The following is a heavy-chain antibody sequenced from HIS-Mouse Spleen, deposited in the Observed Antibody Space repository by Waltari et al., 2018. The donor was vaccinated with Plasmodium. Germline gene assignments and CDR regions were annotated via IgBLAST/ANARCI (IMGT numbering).Heavy chain of an antibody. D-gene: IGHD6-19*01. J-gene: IGHJ4*02. CDR1: GGSFSGYY. CDR3: ARGPGYSSGWYYFDY. Sequence: QVQLQQWGAGLLKPSETLSLTCAVYGGSFSGYYWSWIRQPPGKGLECIGEINHSGSTNYNPSLKSRVTISVDTSKNQFSLKLSSVTAADTAVYYCARGPGYSSGWYYFDYWGQGTLVTVSS. V-gene: IGHV4-34*01. CDR2: INHSGST.